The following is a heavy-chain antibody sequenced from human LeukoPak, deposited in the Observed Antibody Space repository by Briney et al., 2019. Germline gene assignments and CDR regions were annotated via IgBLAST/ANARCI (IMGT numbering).Heavy chain of an antibody. D-gene: IGHD6-13*01. CDR3: AADFSSLVPGNL. V-gene: IGHV1-58*02. Sequence: SVKVSCKASGFTFTSSAMQWVRQARGQRLEWIGWIVVGSGNTNYAQKFQERVTITREMSTSTAYMELSSLRSEDTAVYYCAADFSSLVPGNLWGQGTLVTVSS. CDR2: IVVGSGNT. CDR1: GFTFTSSA. J-gene: IGHJ5*02.